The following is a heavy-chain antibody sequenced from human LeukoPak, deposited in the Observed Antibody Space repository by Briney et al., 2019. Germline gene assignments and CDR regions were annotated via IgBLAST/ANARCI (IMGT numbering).Heavy chain of an antibody. CDR2: MNPNSGNT. D-gene: IGHD3-16*01. Sequence: ASVKVSCKASGGTFSSYDINWVRQATGQGLEWMGWMNPNSGNTGYAQKFQGRVTMTRNTSISTAYMELSSLRSEDTAVYYCARGNGHSFLGGAFDIWGQGTMVTVSS. J-gene: IGHJ3*02. V-gene: IGHV1-8*02. CDR3: ARGNGHSFLGGAFDI. CDR1: GGTFSSYD.